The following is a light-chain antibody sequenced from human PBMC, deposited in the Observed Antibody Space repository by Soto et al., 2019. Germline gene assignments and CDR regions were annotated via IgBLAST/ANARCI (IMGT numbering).Light chain of an antibody. CDR1: QSVSSNY. J-gene: IGKJ1*01. Sequence: EIVLTQSPATLSLIPGERATLSCMASQSVSSNYLAWYQQKPGQAPRLLIYGASSRATGIPDRFSGSGSGTDFTLTISSLEPEDFAVYYCQQRSNWPRTFGQGTKVDI. V-gene: IGKV3D-20*02. CDR2: GAS. CDR3: QQRSNWPRT.